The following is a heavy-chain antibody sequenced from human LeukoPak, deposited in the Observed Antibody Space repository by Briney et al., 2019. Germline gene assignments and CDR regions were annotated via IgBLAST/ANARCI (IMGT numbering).Heavy chain of an antibody. CDR3: AGTRDPPGLFDY. J-gene: IGHJ4*02. CDR2: IYYSGST. V-gene: IGHV4-59*01. D-gene: IGHD2-2*01. CDR1: GGSIRSYY. Sequence: SETLSLTCTVSGGSIRSYYWSWIRQPPGKGLEWIGYIYYSGSTNYNPSLKSRVTISVDTSKNQFSLKLSSVTAADTAVYYCAGTRDPPGLFDYWGQGTLVTVSS.